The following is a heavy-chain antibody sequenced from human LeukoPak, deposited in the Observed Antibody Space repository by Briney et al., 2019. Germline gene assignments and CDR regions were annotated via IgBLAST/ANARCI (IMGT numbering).Heavy chain of an antibody. CDR1: NGSFISYY. CDR3: ARTLITTVRGVIRGYYFDY. D-gene: IGHD3-10*01. J-gene: IGHJ4*02. CDR2: MYYSGTT. V-gene: IGHV4-59*12. Sequence: SETLSLTCTVSNGSFISYYWSWLRQPPGKGLEWIGYMYYSGTTSYNPSLKSRITISMDTSKNQFSLRLSSVTAADTAVYYCARTLITTVRGVIRGYYFDYWGQGTLVTVSS.